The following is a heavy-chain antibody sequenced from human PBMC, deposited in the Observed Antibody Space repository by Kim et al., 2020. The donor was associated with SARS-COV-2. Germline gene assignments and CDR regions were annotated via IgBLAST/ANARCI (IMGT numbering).Heavy chain of an antibody. CDR1: GFTFSSYS. CDR3: AGGDTAMTGYYYGMDV. D-gene: IGHD5-18*01. Sequence: GGSLRLSCAASGFTFSSYSMNWVRQAPGKGLEWVSYISSSSSTIYYADSVKGRFSISRDNAKNSLYLQMNSLRAEDTAVYYCAGGDTAMTGYYYGMDVWGQGTTVTVSS. CDR2: ISSSSSTI. V-gene: IGHV3-48*04. J-gene: IGHJ6*02.